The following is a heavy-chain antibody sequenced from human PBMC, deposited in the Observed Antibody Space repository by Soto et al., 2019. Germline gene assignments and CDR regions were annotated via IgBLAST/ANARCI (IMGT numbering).Heavy chain of an antibody. CDR1: GLTFSSDW. CDR3: ARDRASWLPYNWFDP. D-gene: IGHD2-2*01. V-gene: IGHV3-7*03. Sequence: GGSLRLSCAASGLTFSSDWMSWVRQAPGKGLEWVANIKQDGSEKYDVDSVKGRFTISRDNAKNSLYLQMSSLRAEDTAVYYCARDRASWLPYNWFDPWGQGTLVTVSS. CDR2: IKQDGSEK. J-gene: IGHJ5*02.